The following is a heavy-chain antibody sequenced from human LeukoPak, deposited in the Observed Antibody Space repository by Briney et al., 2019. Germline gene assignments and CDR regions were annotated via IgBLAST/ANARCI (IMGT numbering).Heavy chain of an antibody. CDR3: ARADDYYYDTRHTDY. V-gene: IGHV3-49*04. CDR1: GYTFGDYD. CDR2: IRTKAYGGTT. J-gene: IGHJ4*02. D-gene: IGHD3-22*01. Sequence: PGGSLRLSCTTSGYTFGDYDINWVRQGPGKGLEWLGFIRTKAYGGTTEYAASVKGRFTISRDDFEDIAYLQMNSLQTEDTAVYYCARADDYYYDTRHTDYWGQGTLVTVSS.